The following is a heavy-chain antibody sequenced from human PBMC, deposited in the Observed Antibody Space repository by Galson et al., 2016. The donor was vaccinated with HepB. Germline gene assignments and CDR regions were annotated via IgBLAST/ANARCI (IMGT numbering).Heavy chain of an antibody. D-gene: IGHD2-15*01. J-gene: IGHJ4*02. V-gene: IGHV3-30*03. Sequence: SLRLSCAGSGFTFRRFGMHWVRQAPGKGLEWVAVISYGGVSNFYADSVKGRFTIFRDNSKNTVFLQMNSLRVEDTAVFYCATDGGPEDCSGSTCYSRGFFDYWGQGALVAGSS. CDR1: GFTFRRFG. CDR2: ISYGGVSN. CDR3: ATDGGPEDCSGSTCYSRGFFDY.